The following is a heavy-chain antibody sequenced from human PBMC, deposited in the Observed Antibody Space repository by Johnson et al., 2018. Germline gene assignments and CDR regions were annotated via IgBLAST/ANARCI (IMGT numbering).Heavy chain of an antibody. CDR2: ISYDGSNK. CDR3: ARESSSGYSDPFDI. Sequence: VQLVESGGGVVQPGRSLRLSCAASGFTFSSYAMHWVRQAPGKGLEWVAVISYDGSNKYYADSVKGRFTISRDNSKNTLYLQMNSLRAEDTAVYYCARESSSGYSDPFDIWGQGTMVTVSS. V-gene: IGHV3-30-3*01. CDR1: GFTFSSYA. D-gene: IGHD3-22*01. J-gene: IGHJ3*02.